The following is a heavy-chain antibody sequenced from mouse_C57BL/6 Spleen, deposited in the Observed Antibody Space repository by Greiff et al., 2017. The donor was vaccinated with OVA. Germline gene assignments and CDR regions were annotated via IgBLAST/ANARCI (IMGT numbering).Heavy chain of an antibody. Sequence: QVQLQQSGAELVKPGASVKISCKASGYAFSSYWMNWVKQRPGKGLEWIGQIYPGDGDTNYNGKFKGKATLTADKSSSTAYMQLSSLTSEDSAVYICARRGTYYSNYGGYFDYWGQGTTLTVSS. CDR1: GYAFSSYW. J-gene: IGHJ2*01. V-gene: IGHV1-80*01. CDR2: IYPGDGDT. D-gene: IGHD2-5*01. CDR3: ARRGTYYSNYGGYFDY.